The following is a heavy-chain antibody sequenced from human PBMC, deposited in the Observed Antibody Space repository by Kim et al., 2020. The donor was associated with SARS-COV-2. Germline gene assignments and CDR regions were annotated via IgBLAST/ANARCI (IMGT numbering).Heavy chain of an antibody. V-gene: IGHV3-7*01. D-gene: IGHD2-21*01. CDR3: ARGDVAFAESAF. Sequence: KYFGDSVKGRLTISRDNARNSLLLQMNNLRAEDTATYFCARGDVAFAESAFWGHGTVVTVSS. CDR2: K. J-gene: IGHJ4*01.